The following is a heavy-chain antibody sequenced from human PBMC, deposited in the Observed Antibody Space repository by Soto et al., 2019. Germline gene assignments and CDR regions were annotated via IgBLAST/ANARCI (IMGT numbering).Heavy chain of an antibody. Sequence: PGGSLRLSCTASGFTFGDYSMSWFRQAPGKGLEWVGFIRSKAYGGTTEYAASVKGRFTISRDDSKSIAYLQMNSLKTEDTAVYYCTRVEVLWAAATPIYYYYYGMDVWGQGTTVTVSS. J-gene: IGHJ6*02. D-gene: IGHD6-13*01. CDR3: TRVEVLWAAATPIYYYYYGMDV. V-gene: IGHV3-49*03. CDR1: GFTFGDYS. CDR2: IRSKAYGGTT.